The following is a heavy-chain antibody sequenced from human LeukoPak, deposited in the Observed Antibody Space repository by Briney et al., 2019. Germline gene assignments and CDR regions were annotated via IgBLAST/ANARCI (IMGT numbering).Heavy chain of an antibody. CDR3: ARHKGAYSSSWYFAYDF. CDR1: GGSISNYY. CDR2: IYYSGST. Sequence: SETLSLTCTVSGGSISNYYRSWIRQPPGKGLEWIGYIYYSGSTKYNPSLKSRVTISVDTSKNQFSLRLSSVTAADTAMYYCARHKGAYSSSWYFAYDFWGQGTMVTVSS. D-gene: IGHD6-13*01. V-gene: IGHV4-59*08. J-gene: IGHJ3*01.